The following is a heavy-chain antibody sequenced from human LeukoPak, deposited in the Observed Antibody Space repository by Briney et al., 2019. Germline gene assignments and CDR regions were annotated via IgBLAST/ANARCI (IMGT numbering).Heavy chain of an antibody. J-gene: IGHJ4*02. V-gene: IGHV3-74*01. CDR2: INSDGSST. CDR1: GFTFSSYW. CDR3: ARGGQYSYGYNDY. D-gene: IGHD5-18*01. Sequence: GGSLRLSCAASGFTFSSYWMHWVRQAPGKGLVWVSRINSDGSSTSYADSVKGRFTIPRDNAKNTLYLQMNSLRAEDTAVYYCARGGQYSYGYNDYWGQGTLVTVSS.